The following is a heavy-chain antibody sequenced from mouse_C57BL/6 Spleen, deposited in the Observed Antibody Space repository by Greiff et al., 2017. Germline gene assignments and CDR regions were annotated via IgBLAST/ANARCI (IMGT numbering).Heavy chain of an antibody. CDR2: INPSNGGT. D-gene: IGHD2-5*01. V-gene: IGHV1-53*01. J-gene: IGHJ1*03. Sequence: VQLQQPGTELVKPGASVKLSCKASGYTFTSYWMHWVKQRPGQGLEWIRNINPSNGGTNYNEKFKSKATLTVDKSSSTAYMQLSSLTSEDSAVYYCARYYSNYDWYFDVWGTGTTVTVSS. CDR3: ARYYSNYDWYFDV. CDR1: GYTFTSYW.